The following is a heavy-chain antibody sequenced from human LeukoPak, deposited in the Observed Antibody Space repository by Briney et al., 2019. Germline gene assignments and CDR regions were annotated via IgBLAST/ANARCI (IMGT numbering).Heavy chain of an antibody. CDR3: ARDRGGGSSVVTGYFDY. V-gene: IGHV1-69*05. D-gene: IGHD3-16*01. Sequence: SVKVSCKASGGTFSSYAISWVRQAPGQGLEWMGGIIPIFGTANYAQKFQGGVTITTDESTSTAYMELSSLRSEDTAVYYCARDRGGGSSVVTGYFDYWGQGTLVTVSS. J-gene: IGHJ4*02. CDR2: IIPIFGTA. CDR1: GGTFSSYA.